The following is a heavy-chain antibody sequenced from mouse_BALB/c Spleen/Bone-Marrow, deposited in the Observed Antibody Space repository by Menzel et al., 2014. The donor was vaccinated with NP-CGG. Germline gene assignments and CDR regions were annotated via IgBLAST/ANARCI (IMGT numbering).Heavy chain of an antibody. D-gene: IGHD2-3*01. CDR2: ISYSGNT. V-gene: IGHV3-8*02. J-gene: IGHJ2*01. CDR3: ATYDGYCFDY. Sequence: EVKLVESGPSLVKPSQTLSLTCSVTGDSITSGYWNWIRKFPGNKLEYMGYISYSGNTYYNPSLKNRISITRDTSQNQCYLQLNSVTTEDTATYYCATYDGYCFDYWGQGTTLTVSS. CDR1: GDSITSGY.